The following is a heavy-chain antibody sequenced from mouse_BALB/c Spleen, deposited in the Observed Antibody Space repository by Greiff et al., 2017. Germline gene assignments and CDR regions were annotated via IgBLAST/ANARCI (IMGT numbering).Heavy chain of an antibody. J-gene: IGHJ3*01. CDR1: GFTFSSYA. CDR2: ISSGGST. CDR3: ARDPPYYDYDVWFAY. V-gene: IGHV5-6-5*01. Sequence: EVQGVESGGGLVKPGGSLKLSCAASGFTFSSYAMSWVRQTPEKRLEWVASISSGGSTYYPDSVKGRFTISRDNARNILYLQMSSLRSEDTAMYYCARDPPYYDYDVWFAYWGQGTLVTVSA. D-gene: IGHD2-4*01.